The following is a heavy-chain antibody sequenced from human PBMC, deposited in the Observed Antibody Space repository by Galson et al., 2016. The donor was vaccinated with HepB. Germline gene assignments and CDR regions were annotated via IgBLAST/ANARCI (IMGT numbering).Heavy chain of an antibody. D-gene: IGHD1-26*01. J-gene: IGHJ4*02. Sequence: SLRLSCAASGFTFSSYSMNWVRQAPGKGLEWVSSISSSSSYIYYADSGKGRFTISRDNAKNSLYLKMNSLRAEDTAVYYCARGDIVGAIFDYWGQGTLVTVSS. CDR3: ARGDIVGAIFDY. CDR2: ISSSSSYI. CDR1: GFTFSSYS. V-gene: IGHV3-21*01.